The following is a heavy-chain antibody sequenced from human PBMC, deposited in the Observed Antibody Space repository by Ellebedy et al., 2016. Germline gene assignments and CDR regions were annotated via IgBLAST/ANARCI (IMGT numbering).Heavy chain of an antibody. J-gene: IGHJ6*02. V-gene: IGHV1-2*02. CDR1: GYTFTGYY. CDR2: INPNSGGT. CDR3: ARGGRRYSYDDYYYGMDV. Sequence: ASVKVSCXASGYTFTGYYMHWVRQAPGQGLEWMGWINPNSGGTNYAQKFQGRVTMTRDTSISTAYMELSRLRSDDTAVYYCARGGRRYSYDDYYYGMDVWGQGTTVTVSS. D-gene: IGHD5-18*01.